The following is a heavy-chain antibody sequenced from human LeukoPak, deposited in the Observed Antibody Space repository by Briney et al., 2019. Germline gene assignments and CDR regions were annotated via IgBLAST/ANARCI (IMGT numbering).Heavy chain of an antibody. CDR1: GGSISSFY. Sequence: SETLSRTATVSGGSISSFYWNWLRQPPGKGLKWIGYFYNSGSTDDNPSLKSRVTISVDTSKNEFSLRLSSVTAADTAVYYCARGKSTVGVPFYYYYMDVWGKGTTVTVSS. V-gene: IGHV4-59*01. D-gene: IGHD4-11*01. CDR3: ARGKSTVGVPFYYYYMDV. CDR2: FYNSGST. J-gene: IGHJ6*03.